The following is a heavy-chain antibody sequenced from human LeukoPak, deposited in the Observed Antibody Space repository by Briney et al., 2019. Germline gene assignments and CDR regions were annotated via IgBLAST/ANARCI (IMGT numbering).Heavy chain of an antibody. J-gene: IGHJ4*02. CDR3: ARHQGQLAIDY. CDR1: GGSISRYY. CDR2: IYYSGST. V-gene: IGHV4-59*08. Sequence: SETLSLTCTVSGGSISRYYWSWIRQPPGKGLEWFGYIYYSGSTNYNPSLKSRVTISVDTSKNQFSLKLSSVTAADTAVYYCARHQGQLAIDYWGQGTLVTVSS. D-gene: IGHD6-6*01.